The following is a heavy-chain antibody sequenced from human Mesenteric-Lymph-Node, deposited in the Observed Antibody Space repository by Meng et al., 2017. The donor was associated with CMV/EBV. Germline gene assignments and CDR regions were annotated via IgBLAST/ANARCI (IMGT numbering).Heavy chain of an antibody. CDR3: ARRTVAYDWGVDY. J-gene: IGHJ4*02. CDR2: IYWDDDK. V-gene: IGHV2-5*02. Sequence: FSGFSLSTSGVGVGWIRQPPGKALEWLALIYWDDDKRYSPALKNRLSITKDTSKNQVVLTMTNMEPVDTATYYCARRTVAYDWGVDYWGQGTLVTVSS. CDR1: GFSLSTSGVG. D-gene: IGHD3-16*01.